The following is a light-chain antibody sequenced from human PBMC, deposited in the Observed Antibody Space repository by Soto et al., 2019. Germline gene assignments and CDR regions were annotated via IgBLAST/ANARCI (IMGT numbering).Light chain of an antibody. V-gene: IGKV3-20*01. CDR1: ESVSNAY. J-gene: IGKJ4*01. CDR2: GAS. CDR3: QQYSNSPHH. Sequence: EIVLTQSPGTLSLAPGDRATLSCRASESVSNAYLAWYQQKPGQSPRLLIYGASSRATGTPDRFSGSGFGTDFTLTITKLEPEDFAVYYCQQYSNSPHHFGGGAKVEI.